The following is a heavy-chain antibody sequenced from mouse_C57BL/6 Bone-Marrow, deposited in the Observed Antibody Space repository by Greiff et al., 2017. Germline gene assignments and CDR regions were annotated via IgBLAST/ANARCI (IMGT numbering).Heavy chain of an antibody. V-gene: IGHV1-9*01. Sequence: QVQLKESGAELMKPGASVKLSCKATGYTFTGYWIAWVKQRPGHGLEWIGEILPGSGSTNYNEKFKGKATFTADTSSNTAYMQLSSLTTEDSAIYYSARKITTVGKDYAMDYWGQGTSVTVSS. CDR2: ILPGSGST. D-gene: IGHD1-1*01. CDR1: GYTFTGYW. CDR3: ARKITTVGKDYAMDY. J-gene: IGHJ4*01.